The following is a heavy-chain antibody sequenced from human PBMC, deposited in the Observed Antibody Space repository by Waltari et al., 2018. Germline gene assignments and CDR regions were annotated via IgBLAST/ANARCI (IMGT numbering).Heavy chain of an antibody. J-gene: IGHJ4*02. V-gene: IGHV1-69*12. CDR3: ARGYDSSMDY. Sequence: QVQLVQSGAEVKTPGSSVKVSCKTSGITFSNYAFSWVRKAPGQGLEWMGGIMPVFNTVKYARKFQGRVTITADESTNTAYMELSGLRFDDTAVYYGARGYDSSMDYWGQGTLVTVSS. CDR2: IMPVFNTV. D-gene: IGHD3-22*01. CDR1: GITFSNYA.